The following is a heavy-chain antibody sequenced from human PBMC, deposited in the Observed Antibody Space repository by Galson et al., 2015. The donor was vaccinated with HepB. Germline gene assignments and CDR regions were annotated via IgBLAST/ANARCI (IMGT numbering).Heavy chain of an antibody. J-gene: IGHJ4*02. V-gene: IGHV2-70*11. Sequence: PALVKPTQTLTLTCTFSGFSLSTSGMCVSWIRQPPGKALEWLARIDWDDDKYYSTSLKTRLTISKDTSKNQVVLTMTNMDPVDTATYYCARILAGYSSSWQDYYFDYWGQGTLVTVSS. D-gene: IGHD6-13*01. CDR2: IDWDDDK. CDR3: ARILAGYSSSWQDYYFDY. CDR1: GFSLSTSGMC.